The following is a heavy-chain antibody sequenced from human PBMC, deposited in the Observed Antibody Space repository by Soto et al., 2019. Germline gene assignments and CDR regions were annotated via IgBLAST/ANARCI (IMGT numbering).Heavy chain of an antibody. D-gene: IGHD3-10*01. V-gene: IGHV4-31*03. CDR1: GGSISSGGYY. J-gene: IGHJ5*02. CDR2: IYYSGST. Sequence: QVQLQESGPGLVKPSQTLSLTCTVSGGSISSGGYYWSWIRQHPGKGLEWIGYIYYSGSTYYNPSLKSRVTISVDTSKNQFSLKLSSVTAADTAVYYCARASLLGEGFGELWWFDPWGQGTLVTVSS. CDR3: ARASLLGEGFGELWWFDP.